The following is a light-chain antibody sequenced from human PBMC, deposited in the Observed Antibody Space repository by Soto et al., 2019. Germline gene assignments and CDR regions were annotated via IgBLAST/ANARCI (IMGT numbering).Light chain of an antibody. CDR1: QSISSW. CDR2: KAS. Sequence: DIQMTQSPSTLSASVGDRVTITCRASQSISSWLAWYQQKAGKAPKLLIYKASSLESGVPARFSGSGSGTEFTLTISSLQPDDFATDYCQQYNSYPPYTFGQGTKVEIK. CDR3: QQYNSYPPYT. V-gene: IGKV1-5*03. J-gene: IGKJ2*01.